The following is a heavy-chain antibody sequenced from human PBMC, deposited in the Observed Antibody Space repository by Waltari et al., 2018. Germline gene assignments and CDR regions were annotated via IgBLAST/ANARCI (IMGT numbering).Heavy chain of an antibody. CDR3: ARVRLYYFDY. CDR2: IYYSGST. J-gene: IGHJ4*02. CDR1: GGSISSPY. Sequence: VQLQESGPGLVKPSETLSLTCTVSGGSISSPYWSWIRQPPGKGLEWIGYIYYSGSTNYNPSLKSRVTISVDTSKNQFSLKLSSVTAADTAVYYCARVRLYYFDYWGQGTLVTVSS. V-gene: IGHV4-59*11.